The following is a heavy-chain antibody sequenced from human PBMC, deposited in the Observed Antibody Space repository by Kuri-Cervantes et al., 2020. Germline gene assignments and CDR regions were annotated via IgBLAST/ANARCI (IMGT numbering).Heavy chain of an antibody. CDR1: GFPFSSYW. J-gene: IGHJ3*02. Sequence: GESMRLSSAASGFPFSSYWMSWVRQAPGKGLEWVANIKQDGSEKYYVDSVKGRISISRDNAKNTTYLQMNSLRAEDPAVYYCARGGVRGVIDGFDIWGQGTMVTVSS. CDR3: ARGGVRGVIDGFDI. D-gene: IGHD3-10*01. V-gene: IGHV3-7*01. CDR2: IKQDGSEK.